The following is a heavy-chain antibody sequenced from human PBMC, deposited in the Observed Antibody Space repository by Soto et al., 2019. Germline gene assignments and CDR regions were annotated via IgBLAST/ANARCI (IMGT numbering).Heavy chain of an antibody. CDR3: GTWLQREHAFDI. J-gene: IGHJ3*02. Sequence: PGGSLRLSCAASGFSFSGKKYLTWVRQAPGKGLEWVSVLYDTDGTYYADSVKGRISVSRDNSKNTFYLQLHSLRPEDTAFYFCGTWLQREHAFDIWGLGTMVTVSS. V-gene: IGHV3-53*01. CDR2: LYDTDGT. D-gene: IGHD1-1*01. CDR1: GFSFSGKKY.